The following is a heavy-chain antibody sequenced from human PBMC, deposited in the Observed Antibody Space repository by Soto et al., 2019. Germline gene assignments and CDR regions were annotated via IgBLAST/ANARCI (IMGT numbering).Heavy chain of an antibody. V-gene: IGHV4-59*08. CDR1: GASISSYY. Sequence: QVQLQESGPGLVKPSETLSLTCTVSGASISSYYWRWIRQPPGKGLEWIGYLYNTESTSYNPSLKSRVTISVDTSKNQFSLKLSSVIAADTAVYYCARHLRVVGADFDYWGQGTLVTVSS. CDR2: LYNTEST. CDR3: ARHLRVVGADFDY. J-gene: IGHJ4*02. D-gene: IGHD1-26*01.